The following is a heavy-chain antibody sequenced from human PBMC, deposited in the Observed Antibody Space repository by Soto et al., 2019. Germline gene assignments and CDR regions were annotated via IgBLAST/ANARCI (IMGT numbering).Heavy chain of an antibody. D-gene: IGHD6-13*01. Sequence: SETLSLTCAVYGGSFSGYYWSWIRQPPGKGLEWIGKINYSGSTNYNPSLKSRLTIFVDTSKNQFSLKLSSVTAADTALYYCTREDSSTSEYWSQGTLVTVSS. V-gene: IGHV4-34*01. CDR2: INYSGST. CDR3: TREDSSTSEY. CDR1: GGSFSGYY. J-gene: IGHJ4*02.